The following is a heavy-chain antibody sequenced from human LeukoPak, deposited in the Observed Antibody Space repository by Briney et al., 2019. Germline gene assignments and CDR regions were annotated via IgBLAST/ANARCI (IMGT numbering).Heavy chain of an antibody. CDR1: GGSISSGGYS. D-gene: IGHD4-17*01. CDR2: IYHSGST. J-gene: IGHJ3*02. CDR3: ARGTTVTTWALDAFDI. Sequence: PSETLSLTCTVSGGSISSGGYSWSWIRQPPGKGLEWIGYIYHSGSTYYNPSLKSRVTISVDRSKNQFSLKLSSVTAADTAVYYCARGTTVTTWALDAFDIWGQGTMVTVSS. V-gene: IGHV4-30-2*01.